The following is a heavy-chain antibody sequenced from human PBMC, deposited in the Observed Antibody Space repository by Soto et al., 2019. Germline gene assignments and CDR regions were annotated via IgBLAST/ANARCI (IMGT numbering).Heavy chain of an antibody. V-gene: IGHV3-30-3*01. Sequence: QVQLVESGGGVVQPGRSLRLSCAASGFTFSSYAMHWVRQAPGKGLEWVAVISYDGINKYYADSVKGRFTISRDNSKNTLYLQINSLRAEDTAVYYCARGILYGLGYSSGWPNFDYWGQGTLVTVSS. J-gene: IGHJ4*02. D-gene: IGHD6-19*01. CDR1: GFTFSSYA. CDR3: ARGILYGLGYSSGWPNFDY. CDR2: ISYDGINK.